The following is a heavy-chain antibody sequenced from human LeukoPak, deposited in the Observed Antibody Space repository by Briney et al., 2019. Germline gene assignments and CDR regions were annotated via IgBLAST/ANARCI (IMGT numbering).Heavy chain of an antibody. V-gene: IGHV1-18*01. CDR1: GYTFTSYG. J-gene: IGHJ5*02. CDR3: AREGVGFLEWLNWFDP. Sequence: GASVKVSCKASGYTFTSYGISWVRQAPGQGLEWMGWISAYNGNTNYAQKLQGRVTMTTDTSTSTAYMELRSLRSDDTAVYYCAREGVGFLEWLNWFDPWGQGTLVTVSS. CDR2: ISAYNGNT. D-gene: IGHD3-3*01.